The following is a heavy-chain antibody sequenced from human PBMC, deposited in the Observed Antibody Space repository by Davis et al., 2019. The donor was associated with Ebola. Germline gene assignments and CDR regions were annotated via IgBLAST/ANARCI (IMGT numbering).Heavy chain of an antibody. D-gene: IGHD2-2*02. J-gene: IGHJ6*02. CDR3: ARLDCTSASCYTGNFYYYYGADV. CDR2: ISGSGGST. CDR1: GFTFSSYA. V-gene: IGHV3-23*01. Sequence: PGGSLRLSCAASGFTFSSYAMSWVRQAPGKGLEWVSAISGSGGSTYYADSVKGRFTISRDNSKNTLYLQMSSLRAEDTALYYCARLDCTSASCYTGNFYYYYGADVWGQGTTVTVSS.